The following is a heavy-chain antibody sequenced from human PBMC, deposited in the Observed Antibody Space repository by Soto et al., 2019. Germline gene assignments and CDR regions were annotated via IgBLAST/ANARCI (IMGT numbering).Heavy chain of an antibody. Sequence: PSETLSLTCTVSGGSISSFYWSWIRQPPGKGLEYIGDIYYSGSTYYNPSLKSRVTISVDTSKNQFSLKLSSVTAADTAVYYCARHYCSGGSCYGNWFDPWGQGTLVTVSS. V-gene: IGHV4-59*08. CDR1: GGSISSFY. CDR2: IYYSGST. CDR3: ARHYCSGGSCYGNWFDP. J-gene: IGHJ5*02. D-gene: IGHD2-15*01.